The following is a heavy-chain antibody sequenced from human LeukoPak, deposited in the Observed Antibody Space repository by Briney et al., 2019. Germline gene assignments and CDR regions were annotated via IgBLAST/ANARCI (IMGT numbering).Heavy chain of an antibody. CDR2: ISYDGSNK. V-gene: IGHV3-30*01. Sequence: PGGSLRLSCAASGFTLSSYAMHWVRQAPGKGLEWVAVISYDGSNKYYADSVKGRFTISRDNSKNTLYLQMNSLRAEDTAVYYCARANTVGYFDYWGQGTLVTVSS. J-gene: IGHJ4*02. D-gene: IGHD4-23*01. CDR3: ARANTVGYFDY. CDR1: GFTLSSYA.